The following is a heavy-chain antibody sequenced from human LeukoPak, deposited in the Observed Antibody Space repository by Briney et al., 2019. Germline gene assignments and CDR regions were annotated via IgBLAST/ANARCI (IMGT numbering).Heavy chain of an antibody. CDR2: INSSSSYI. V-gene: IGHV3-21*01. CDR3: ARDPALVAATPYYFDY. J-gene: IGHJ4*02. CDR1: GFTFNSYN. D-gene: IGHD2-15*01. Sequence: GGAPRLSFAAPGFTFNSYNMNRGRQAPGKGLEWGSSINSSSSYIYYADSVKGRFTISRDNAKNSLYLQMNSLRAEDTAVYYCARDPALVAATPYYFDYWGQGTLVTVSS.